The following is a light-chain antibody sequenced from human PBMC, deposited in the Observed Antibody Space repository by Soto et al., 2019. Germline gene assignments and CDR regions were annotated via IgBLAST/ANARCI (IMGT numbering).Light chain of an antibody. CDR2: DVS. Sequence: QSALTQPASVSGSPAQSITISCTGTSSHVGGYNYVSWYQQHPGKAPKLMIYDVSNRPSGVSNRFSGSKSGNTASLTISGLQAEDEADYYCSSYTSSSTYVFGTGTKLTVL. V-gene: IGLV2-14*01. CDR3: SSYTSSSTYV. J-gene: IGLJ1*01. CDR1: SSHVGGYNY.